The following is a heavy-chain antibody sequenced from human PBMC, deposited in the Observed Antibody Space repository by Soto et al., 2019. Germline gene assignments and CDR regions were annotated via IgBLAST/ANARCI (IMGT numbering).Heavy chain of an antibody. CDR1: GGSISSYY. D-gene: IGHD3-22*01. J-gene: IGHJ3*02. CDR2: IYYSGST. CDR3: ARTYDGSGPNSGGYGFDI. V-gene: IGHV4-59*01. Sequence: PSETLSLTCSVSGGSISSYYWSWIRQPPGKGLEWIAYIYYSGSTSYNPSPKSRVSISLDTSKNQFSLKLSSVTAADTAVYYCARTYDGSGPNSGGYGFDIWGQGTMVTVSS.